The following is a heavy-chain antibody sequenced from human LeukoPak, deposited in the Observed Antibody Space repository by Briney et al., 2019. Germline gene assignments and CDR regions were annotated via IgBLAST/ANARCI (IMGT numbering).Heavy chain of an antibody. D-gene: IGHD6-6*01. CDR2: ISSSSRYK. V-gene: IGHV3-21*01. J-gene: IGHJ1*01. Sequence: KTGGSLRLRCEASGFTFDDYGMSWVRQAPGKGLEWVSSISSSSRYKYYADSVKGRFTISRDNAKNSLYLQMNSLRAEDTAVYYCARSSIAAPRHKEYFQHWGQGTLVTVSS. CDR1: GFTFDDYG. CDR3: ARSSIAAPRHKEYFQH.